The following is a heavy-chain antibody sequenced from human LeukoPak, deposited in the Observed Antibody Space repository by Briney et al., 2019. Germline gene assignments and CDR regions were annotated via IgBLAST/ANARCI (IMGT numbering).Heavy chain of an antibody. CDR2: ISGSGGST. V-gene: IGHV3-23*01. Sequence: PGGSLRLSCAASGFTFSSYAMSWVRQAPGKGLEWVSAISGSGGSTYYAGSVKGRFTISRDDSKNTLYLQMNSLRAEDTAVYYCAKAGYSYGYYFDYWGQGTLVTVSS. D-gene: IGHD5-18*01. J-gene: IGHJ4*02. CDR1: GFTFSSYA. CDR3: AKAGYSYGYYFDY.